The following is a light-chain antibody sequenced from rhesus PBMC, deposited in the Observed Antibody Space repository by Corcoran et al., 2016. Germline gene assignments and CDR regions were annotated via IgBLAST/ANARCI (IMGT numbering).Light chain of an antibody. CDR3: QRGNTYPLT. Sequence: DIQMSQSPSSLSASVGDRVTITCRASQGINSYLNWYQQKPGKAPKLLMYFGNSLPSGVPSRFSGSGSGTEFTLTISSLQPEDFAAYGCQRGNTYPLTFGGGTKVELK. CDR1: QGINSY. CDR2: FGN. J-gene: IGKJ4*01. V-gene: IGKV1-32*04.